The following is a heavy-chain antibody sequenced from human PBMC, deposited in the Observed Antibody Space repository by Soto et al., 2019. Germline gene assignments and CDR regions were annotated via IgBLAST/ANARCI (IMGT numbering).Heavy chain of an antibody. D-gene: IGHD6-19*01. Sequence: GEALKISCKGSGYSFTNYWIGWVRQMPEKGLEWVGIIHPGDSDTRYSPSFQGHIIISADKSISTVYLQWSSLTASDTVMYYCARHGNSGPEDTLDVWGKGTTVTVSS. CDR2: IHPGDSDT. CDR1: GYSFTNYW. V-gene: IGHV5-51*01. J-gene: IGHJ6*04. CDR3: ARHGNSGPEDTLDV.